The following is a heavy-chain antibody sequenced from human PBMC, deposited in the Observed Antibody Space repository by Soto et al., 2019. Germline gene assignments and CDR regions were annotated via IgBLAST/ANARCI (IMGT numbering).Heavy chain of an antibody. CDR3: ARWGTTGGLDV. D-gene: IGHD3-16*01. V-gene: IGHV3-30*19. J-gene: IGHJ1*01. Sequence: QVQLVESGGGVVQPGTSLRVSCVGSGFTFRSYVIHWVRQAPGKGLEWVALTSYDGSDKYYGDPVRGRFTISRDNSRNTVDLKMDSLRLEDTALYYCARWGTTGGLDVWGQGTLVSVSS. CDR1: GFTFRSYV. CDR2: TSYDGSDK.